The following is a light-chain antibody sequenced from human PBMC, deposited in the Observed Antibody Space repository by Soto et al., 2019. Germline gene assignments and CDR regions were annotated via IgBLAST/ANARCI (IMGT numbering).Light chain of an antibody. CDR1: SSNIGSNY. CDR3: ESWDDSMSGWL. J-gene: IGLJ3*02. Sequence: QSVLTQPPSASGTPGQRVTISCSGSSSNIGSNYVYWYQQVPGTAPKLLIYRNNQRPSGVPDRFSGSKSGTSASLAISGLRSEDEADYYCESWDDSMSGWLFGGGTKLTVL. V-gene: IGLV1-47*01. CDR2: RNN.